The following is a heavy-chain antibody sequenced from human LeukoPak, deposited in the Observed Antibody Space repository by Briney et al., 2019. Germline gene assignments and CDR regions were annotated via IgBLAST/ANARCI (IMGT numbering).Heavy chain of an antibody. Sequence: SETLSLTCTVSGGSISSYYWSWIRQPPGKGLEWIGYIYYSGSTNYNPSLKSRVTISVDTSKNQFSLKLSSVTAADTAVYYCARPGYSSSWDYYYYGMDVWGQGTTVTVSS. J-gene: IGHJ6*02. CDR1: GGSISSYY. V-gene: IGHV4-59*08. D-gene: IGHD6-13*01. CDR2: IYYSGST. CDR3: ARPGYSSSWDYYYYGMDV.